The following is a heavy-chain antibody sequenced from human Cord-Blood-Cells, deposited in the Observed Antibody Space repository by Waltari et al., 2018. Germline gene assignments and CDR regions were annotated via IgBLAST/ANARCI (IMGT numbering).Heavy chain of an antibody. V-gene: IGHV4-39*01. CDR3: ARHRGYFWSGYYLDAFDI. CDR1: GGSISSSSYY. Sequence: QLQLQESGPGLVKPSEPLSLTCTVSGGSISSSSYYWGGISQPPGKGLEWIGSIDYSGNTYYNPSLKSRVTISVDTSKNQFSLKLSSVTAADTAVYYCARHRGYFWSGYYLDAFDIWGQGTMVTVSS. D-gene: IGHD3-3*01. J-gene: IGHJ3*02. CDR2: IDYSGNT.